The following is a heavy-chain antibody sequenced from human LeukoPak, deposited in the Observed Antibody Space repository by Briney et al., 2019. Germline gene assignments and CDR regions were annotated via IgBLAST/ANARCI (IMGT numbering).Heavy chain of an antibody. CDR2: IYHSGST. Sequence: SETLSLTCTVSGYSISSGYYWGWIRQPPGKGLEWIGSIYHSGSTYYNPSLKSRVTISVDTSKNQFSLKLSSVTAADTALYYCARESRGYCTNGVCYTSEHLDYWGQGTLVTVSS. V-gene: IGHV4-38-2*02. J-gene: IGHJ4*02. D-gene: IGHD2-8*01. CDR1: GYSISSGYY. CDR3: ARESRGYCTNGVCYTSEHLDY.